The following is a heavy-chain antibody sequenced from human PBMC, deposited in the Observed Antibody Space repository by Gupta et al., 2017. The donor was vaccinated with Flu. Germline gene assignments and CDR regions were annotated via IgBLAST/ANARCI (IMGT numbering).Heavy chain of an antibody. CDR3: ARQGRLSSGYSGVDY. J-gene: IGHJ4*02. CDR1: GYSFTSYW. Sequence: ESLKISCKGSGYSFTSYWIGWVRQMPGKGLEWMGIIYPGDSDTRYSPSFQGQVTISADKSISTAYLQWSSLKASDTAMYYCARQGRLSSGYSGVDYWGQGTLVTVSS. CDR2: IYPGDSDT. D-gene: IGHD3-22*01. V-gene: IGHV5-51*01.